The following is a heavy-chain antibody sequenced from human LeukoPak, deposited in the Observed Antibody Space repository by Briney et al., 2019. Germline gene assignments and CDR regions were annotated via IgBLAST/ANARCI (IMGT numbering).Heavy chain of an antibody. CDR1: GFTLSGYG. D-gene: IGHD4-17*01. CDR2: TSYDGSNQ. CDR3: ARTTAFDI. J-gene: IGHJ3*02. V-gene: IGHV3-30*03. Sequence: GRSLRLSCVASGFTLSGYGMHWVRQAPGKGLEWVAMTSYDGSNQYYADSVKGRFTISRDNSKNTLYLQMNSLRTEDTAVYYCARTTAFDIWGQGTMVTVSS.